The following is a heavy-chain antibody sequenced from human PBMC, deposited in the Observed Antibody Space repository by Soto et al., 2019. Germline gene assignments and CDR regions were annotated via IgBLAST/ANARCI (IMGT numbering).Heavy chain of an antibody. J-gene: IGHJ6*02. CDR3: ARGRGAAGTFYYYSGMDV. V-gene: IGHV4-34*01. Sequence: SETLSLTCAVYGGSFSGYYWSWIRQPPGKGLEWIGEINHSGSTNYNPSLKSRVTISVDTSKNQFSLKLSSVTAADTAVYYCARGRGAAGTFYYYSGMDVWGQGTTVTVSS. D-gene: IGHD6-19*01. CDR2: INHSGST. CDR1: GGSFSGYY.